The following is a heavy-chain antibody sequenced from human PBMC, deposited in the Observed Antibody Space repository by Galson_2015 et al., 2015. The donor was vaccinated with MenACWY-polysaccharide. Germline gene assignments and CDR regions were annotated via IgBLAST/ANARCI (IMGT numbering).Heavy chain of an antibody. D-gene: IGHD2-15*01. Sequence: SVKVSCKASGYIFTNYGFSWVRQAPGQRLQWMGWVSAYKGNTNYAQNFQDRVTMTTDTSTTTAFMELRSLTSDDTAIYYCARDGMRDNWNYLGYWGQGTLVTVSS. CDR1: GYIFTNYG. CDR3: ARDGMRDNWNYLGY. J-gene: IGHJ4*02. V-gene: IGHV1-18*04. CDR2: VSAYKGNT.